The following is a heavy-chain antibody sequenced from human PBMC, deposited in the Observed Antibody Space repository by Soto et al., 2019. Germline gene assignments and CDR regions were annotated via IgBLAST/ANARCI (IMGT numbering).Heavy chain of an antibody. CDR3: ARGYDFWSGGVYYFDY. CDR1: GFTFSSYG. CDR2: IWYDGSNK. Sequence: QVQLVESGGGVVQPGRSLRLSCAASGFTFSSYGMHWVRQAPGKGLEWVAVIWYDGSNKYYADSVKGRFTISRDNSKNTLYLQMNSLRAEDTAVYYCARGYDFWSGGVYYFDYWGQGTLVTVSS. D-gene: IGHD3-3*01. V-gene: IGHV3-33*01. J-gene: IGHJ4*02.